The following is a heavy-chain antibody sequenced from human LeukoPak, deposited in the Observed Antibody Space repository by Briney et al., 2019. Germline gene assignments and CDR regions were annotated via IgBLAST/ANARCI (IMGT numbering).Heavy chain of an antibody. V-gene: IGHV4-39*07. CDR1: GGSISSSSYY. J-gene: IGHJ4*02. CDR2: ICYSGST. CDR3: ARYDVLTGYFCFDY. Sequence: SETLSLTCTVSGGSISSSSYYWGWIRQPPGKGLEWFGNICYSGSTYYNPSLKSRVTISIDTSKNQFSLKLSSVTAADTAVYYCARYDVLTGYFCFDYWGQGTLVTVSS. D-gene: IGHD3/OR15-3a*01.